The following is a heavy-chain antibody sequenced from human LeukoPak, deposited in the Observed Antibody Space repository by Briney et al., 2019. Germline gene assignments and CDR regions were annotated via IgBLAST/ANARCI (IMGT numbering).Heavy chain of an antibody. CDR2: INHSGST. CDR3: ARVPLRIAAQRGAFDI. D-gene: IGHD6-6*01. V-gene: IGHV4-34*01. J-gene: IGHJ3*02. Sequence: SETLSLTCAVYGGSFSGYYWSWIRQPPGKGLEWIGEINHSGSTYYNPSLKSRVTISVDRSKNQFSLKLSSVTAADTAVYYCARVPLRIAAQRGAFDIWGQGTMVTVSS. CDR1: GGSFSGYY.